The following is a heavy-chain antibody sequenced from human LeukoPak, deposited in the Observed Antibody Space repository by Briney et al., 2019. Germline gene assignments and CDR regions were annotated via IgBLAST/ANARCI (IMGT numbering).Heavy chain of an antibody. J-gene: IGHJ5*02. D-gene: IGHD3-16*01. V-gene: IGHV4-34*01. CDR1: GGSFSGYY. CDR3: ARAVGECFDP. CDR2: INHSGST. Sequence: SETLSLTCAVYGGSFSGYYWSWIRQPPGKGLEWIGEINHSGSTNYNPSLKSRVTISVDTSKNQFSLKLSSVTAADTAVYYCARAVGECFDPWGQGTLVTVSS.